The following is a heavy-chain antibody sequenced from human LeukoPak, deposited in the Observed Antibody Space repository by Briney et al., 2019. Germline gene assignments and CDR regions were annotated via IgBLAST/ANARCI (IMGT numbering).Heavy chain of an antibody. V-gene: IGHV3-23*01. CDR3: AKATSRMATVTSPLGY. Sequence: GGSLRLSCAASGFTCSSHAMNWVRQAPGKGREWLSAISGSGGGTYYADSEKRRFTISRDNSKNTLYLQMNSLRAEDTAVYYCAKATSRMATVTSPLGYWGQGTLVTVS. J-gene: IGHJ4*02. CDR1: GFTCSSHA. D-gene: IGHD4-17*01. CDR2: ISGSGGGT.